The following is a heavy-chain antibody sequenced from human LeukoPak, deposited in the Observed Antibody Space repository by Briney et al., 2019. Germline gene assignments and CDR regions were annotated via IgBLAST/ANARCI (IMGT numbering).Heavy chain of an antibody. CDR1: GYSISSGYY. J-gene: IGHJ5*02. V-gene: IGHV4-38-2*02. CDR2: IYHSGST. CDR3: ARDGYYGDYVFDTHDWFDP. Sequence: SETLSLTCTVSGYSISSGYYWGWIRQPPGKGLEWIGSIYHSGSTYYNPSLKSRVTISVDTSKNQFPLKLSSVTAADTAVYYCARDGYYGDYVFDTHDWFDPWGQGTLVTVSS. D-gene: IGHD4-17*01.